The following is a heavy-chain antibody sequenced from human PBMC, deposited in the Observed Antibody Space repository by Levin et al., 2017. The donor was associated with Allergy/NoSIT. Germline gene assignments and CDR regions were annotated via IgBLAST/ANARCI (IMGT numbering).Heavy chain of an antibody. J-gene: IGHJ4*02. V-gene: IGHV4-39*01. CDR1: GHSVGDFNYY. CDR3: ARRYATPSGGRIDH. Sequence: SQTLSLTCSVSGHSVGDFNYYWDWIRQAPGKGLEWIGSVYHSGLTYDNPSLKSRLTMSIDTSKNQFSLRLASVTAADTVLYFCARRYATPSGGRIDHWGQGRLVTV. D-gene: IGHD2-15*01. CDR2: VYHSGLT.